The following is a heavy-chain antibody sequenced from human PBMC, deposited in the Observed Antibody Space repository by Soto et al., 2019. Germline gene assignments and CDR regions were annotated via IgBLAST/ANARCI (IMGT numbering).Heavy chain of an antibody. CDR3: AKDPPRGYYDSSGYPDY. CDR1: GFTFSSYA. V-gene: IGHV3-23*01. Sequence: GGSLRLSCAASGFTFSSYARSWVRQAPGKGLECVSAISGSGGSTYYADSVKGRFTISRDNSKNTLYLQMNSLRAEDTAVYYCAKDPPRGYYDSSGYPDYWGQGTLVTVYS. CDR2: ISGSGGST. D-gene: IGHD3-22*01. J-gene: IGHJ4*02.